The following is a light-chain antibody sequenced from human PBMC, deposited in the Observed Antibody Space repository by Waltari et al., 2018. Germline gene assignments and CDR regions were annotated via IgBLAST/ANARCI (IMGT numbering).Light chain of an antibody. CDR3: NSYAGSSSWV. CDR1: SSDVGFSTY. CDR2: DVS. V-gene: IGLV2-14*01. Sequence: QSALTQPASVSGSPGQSITISCTGTSSDVGFSTYVSWYQQHPGKAPKLMIYDVSERPSGVSNRFSGSKSGNTASLTISGLQAEDEADYYCNSYAGSSSWVFGGGTKLTVL. J-gene: IGLJ3*02.